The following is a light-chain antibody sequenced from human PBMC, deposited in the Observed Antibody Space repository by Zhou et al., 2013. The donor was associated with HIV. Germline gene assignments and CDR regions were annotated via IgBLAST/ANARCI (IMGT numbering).Light chain of an antibody. Sequence: DIQMTQSPSSLSASVGDRVTITCRASQTIMNYLNWYQQKPGKAPKLLIYAASTLQSGVPSRFSGSGSGTDFTLTISSLQPEDFATYYCQQSYSTPRTFGQGTKVEIK. V-gene: IGKV1-39*01. CDR2: AAS. J-gene: IGKJ1*01. CDR1: QTIMNY. CDR3: QQSYSTPRT.